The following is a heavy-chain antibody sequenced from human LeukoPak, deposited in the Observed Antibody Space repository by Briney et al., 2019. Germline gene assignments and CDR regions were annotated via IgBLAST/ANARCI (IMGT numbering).Heavy chain of an antibody. V-gene: IGHV6-1*01. D-gene: IGHD2-2*01. Sequence: SQTLSLTCVISGDSVSSNSAAWNRIRQSPSRGLEWLGRSYYRSKWYNDYAVSVKSRITINVDSSKNHFSLVLNSVTPDDTAVYYCARGGIGYCSSTSCYFDFWGQGILVPVSS. J-gene: IGHJ4*02. CDR1: GDSVSSNSAA. CDR3: ARGGIGYCSSTSCYFDF. CDR2: SYYRSKWYN.